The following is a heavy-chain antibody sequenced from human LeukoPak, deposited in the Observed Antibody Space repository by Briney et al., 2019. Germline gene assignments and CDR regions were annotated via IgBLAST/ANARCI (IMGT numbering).Heavy chain of an antibody. CDR3: ASSSTLTIFGVVINFWFDP. CDR2: IYYSGST. D-gene: IGHD3-3*01. Sequence: SETLSLTCTVSGGSISSYYWGWIRQPPGKGLEWIGSIYYSGSTYYNPSLKSRVTISVDTSKNQFSLKLSSVTAADTAVYYCASSSTLTIFGVVINFWFDPWGQGTLVTVSS. J-gene: IGHJ5*02. CDR1: GGSISSYY. V-gene: IGHV4-39*01.